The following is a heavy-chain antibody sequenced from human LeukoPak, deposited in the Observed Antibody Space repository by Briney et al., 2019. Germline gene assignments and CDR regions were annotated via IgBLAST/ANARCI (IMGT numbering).Heavy chain of an antibody. CDR2: ISSSGSTI. V-gene: IGHV3-48*03. CDR3: ARVLLYNWNSEDTGHPGDY. J-gene: IGHJ4*02. CDR1: GFTFSSYE. D-gene: IGHD1-7*01. Sequence: PGGSLRLSGAASGFTFSSYEMNWVRQAPGKGLEWVSYISSSGSTIYYADSVKGRFTISRDNAKNSLYLQMNSLRAEDTAVYYCARVLLYNWNSEDTGHPGDYWGQGTLVTVSS.